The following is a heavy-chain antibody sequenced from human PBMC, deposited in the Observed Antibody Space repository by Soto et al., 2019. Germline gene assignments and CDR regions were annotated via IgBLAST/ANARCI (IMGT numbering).Heavy chain of an antibody. Sequence: GASVKVSCKASGYTFTGYYMHWVRQAPGQGLEWMGWINPNSGGTNYAQKFQGWVTMTRDTSISTAYMELSRLRSDDTAAYYCARSSYGDYPWFDPWGQGTLVTVSS. J-gene: IGHJ5*02. CDR3: ARSSYGDYPWFDP. CDR1: GYTFTGYY. CDR2: INPNSGGT. D-gene: IGHD4-17*01. V-gene: IGHV1-2*04.